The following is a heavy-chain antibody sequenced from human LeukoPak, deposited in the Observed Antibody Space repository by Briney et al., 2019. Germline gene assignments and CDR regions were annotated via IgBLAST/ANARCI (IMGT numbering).Heavy chain of an antibody. V-gene: IGHV3-53*01. D-gene: IGHD1-26*01. J-gene: IGHJ4*02. CDR1: GFTVSSNY. Sequence: GSLRLSCAASGFTVSSNYMSWVRQAPGKGLEGVAVIYSGGRTYYADSVKGRFTISRDNSKNTLYLQINSLRAEDTAVYYCARGVVHSGSYSNFDYWGQGTLVTVSS. CDR3: ARGVVHSGSYSNFDY. CDR2: IYSGGRT.